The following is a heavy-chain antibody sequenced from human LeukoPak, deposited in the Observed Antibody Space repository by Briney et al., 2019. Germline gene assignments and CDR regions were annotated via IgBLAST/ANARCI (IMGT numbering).Heavy chain of an antibody. CDR3: ARGDSGSYYFDY. D-gene: IGHD1-26*01. J-gene: IGHJ4*02. Sequence: GGSLRLSCTASGFTFSSYEMNWVRQAPGKGLEWVSYISSSGSTIYYADSVKGRFTISRDNAKNSLYLQMNSLRAEDTAVYYCARGDSGSYYFDYWGQGTLVTVSS. CDR1: GFTFSSYE. CDR2: ISSSGSTI. V-gene: IGHV3-48*03.